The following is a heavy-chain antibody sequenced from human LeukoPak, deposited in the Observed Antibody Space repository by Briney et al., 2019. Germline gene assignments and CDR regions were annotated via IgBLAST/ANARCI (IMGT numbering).Heavy chain of an antibody. CDR1: GYTLTELS. J-gene: IGHJ5*02. CDR3: ARLAAAAHYNWFDP. CDR2: FDPEDGET. V-gene: IGHV1-24*01. D-gene: IGHD6-13*01. Sequence: ASVKVSCKVSGYTLTELSMHWVRQAPGKGLEWMGGFDPEDGETIYAQKFQGRVTMTEDTSTDTAYMELSSLRSEDTAVYYCARLAAAAHYNWFDPWGQGTLVTVSS.